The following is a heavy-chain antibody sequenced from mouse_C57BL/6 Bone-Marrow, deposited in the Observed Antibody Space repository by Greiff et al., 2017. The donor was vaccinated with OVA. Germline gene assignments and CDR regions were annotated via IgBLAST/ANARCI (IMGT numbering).Heavy chain of an antibody. CDR1: GYTFTSYW. Sequence: QVQLQQPGAELVKPGASVKLSCKASGYTFTSYWMHWVKQRPGQGLEWIGMIHPNSGSTNYNEKFKSKATLTVDKSSSTAYMQLSSLTSEDSAVYYCARSFYYGNGGNYWGQGTTLTVSS. J-gene: IGHJ2*01. D-gene: IGHD2-1*01. V-gene: IGHV1-64*01. CDR2: IHPNSGST. CDR3: ARSFYYGNGGNY.